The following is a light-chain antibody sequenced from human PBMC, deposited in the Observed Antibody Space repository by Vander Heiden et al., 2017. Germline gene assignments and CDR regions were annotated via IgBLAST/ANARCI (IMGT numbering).Light chain of an antibody. V-gene: IGKV1-39*01. J-gene: IGKJ4*01. CDR1: QTISSY. CDR2: AAS. CDR3: QQSYSTPPVT. Sequence: DIQMTQSPSSLSASVGDRVTITCLASQTISSYLNWSQQKPGKAPKLLIYAASSLQSGVPSRFSGSGSGTDFTLTISSLQPEDFATYYCQQSYSTPPVTFGGGTKVEIK.